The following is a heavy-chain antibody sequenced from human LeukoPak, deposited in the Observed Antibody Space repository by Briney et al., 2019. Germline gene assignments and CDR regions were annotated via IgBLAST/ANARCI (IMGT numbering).Heavy chain of an antibody. V-gene: IGHV3-53*01. J-gene: IGHJ4*02. Sequence: GGSLRLSCAASGFTVSSNYMSWVRQAPGKGLEWVSVIYSGGSIYYADSVKGRFTNSRDNSKNTLYLQMNSLRAEDTAVYYCGVNSDYWGQGTLVTVSS. CDR3: GVNSDY. CDR2: IYSGGSI. CDR1: GFTVSSNY. D-gene: IGHD4-23*01.